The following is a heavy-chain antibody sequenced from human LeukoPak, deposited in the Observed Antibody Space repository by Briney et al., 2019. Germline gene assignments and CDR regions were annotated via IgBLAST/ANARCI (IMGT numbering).Heavy chain of an antibody. CDR2: ISSSSSYT. V-gene: IGHV3-11*05. CDR1: GFTFSDYY. D-gene: IGHD5-12*01. Sequence: GGSLRLSCAASGFTFSDYYMSWIRQAPGKGLEWVTYISSSSSYTDYADSVKGRFTISRDNAKNSLNLQMNSLRAEDTAVYYCARDSGYSGYSDYWGQGTLVTVSS. CDR3: ARDSGYSGYSDY. J-gene: IGHJ4*02.